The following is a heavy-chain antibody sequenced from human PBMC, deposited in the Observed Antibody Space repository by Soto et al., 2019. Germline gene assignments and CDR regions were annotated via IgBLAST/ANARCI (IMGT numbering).Heavy chain of an antibody. CDR3: ARAQPYYYDSSGYYYLGH. D-gene: IGHD3-22*01. J-gene: IGHJ4*02. CDR2: IYPGDSDT. V-gene: IGHV5-51*01. Sequence: PGESLKISCKGSGYSFTSYWIGWVRQMPWKGLEWMGIIYPGDSDTRYSPSFQGQVTISADKSISTAYLQWSSLKASDTAMYYCARAQPYYYDSSGYYYLGHWGQGTLVTVSS. CDR1: GYSFTSYW.